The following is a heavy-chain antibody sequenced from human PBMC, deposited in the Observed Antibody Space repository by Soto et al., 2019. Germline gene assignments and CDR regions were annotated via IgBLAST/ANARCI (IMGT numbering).Heavy chain of an antibody. CDR1: GGSISSYY. D-gene: IGHD1-26*01. CDR3: ARDYGYSGSYALGY. V-gene: IGHV4-59*01. CDR2: IYYSGST. Sequence: QVQLQESGPGLVKPSETLSLTCTVSGGSISSYYWSWIRQPPGKGLEWIGYIYYSGSTNYNPSLKSRVTISVDTSKNQFSLKLSSVTAADTAAYYCARDYGYSGSYALGYWGQGTLVTVSS. J-gene: IGHJ4*02.